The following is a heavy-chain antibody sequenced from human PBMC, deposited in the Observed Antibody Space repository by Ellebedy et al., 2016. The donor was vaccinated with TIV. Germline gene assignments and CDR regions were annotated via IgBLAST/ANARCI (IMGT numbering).Heavy chain of an antibody. J-gene: IGHJ4*02. Sequence: ASVKVSXXVSGYTLTELSMHWVRQAPGKGLEWMGGFDPEDGETIYAQKFQGRVTMTKDTSTDTAYMELSSLRSEDTAVYYCAIYVWGSYRLDYWGQGTLVTVSS. CDR3: AIYVWGSYRLDY. V-gene: IGHV1-24*01. CDR1: GYTLTELS. CDR2: FDPEDGET. D-gene: IGHD3-16*02.